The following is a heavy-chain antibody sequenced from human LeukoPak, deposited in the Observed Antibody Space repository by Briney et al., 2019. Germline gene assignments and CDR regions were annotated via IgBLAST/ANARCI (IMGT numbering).Heavy chain of an antibody. CDR1: GFTFSSFG. CDR3: AKDGGQGADY. V-gene: IGHV3-23*01. Sequence: GGSLRLSCAAPGFTFSSFGMSWVRQAPGKGLEWVSAISSTGGTAYYADSVKGRFTISRDNSKNTLYLQMNSLRAEDMAVYYCAKDGGQGADYWGQGTLVTVSS. D-gene: IGHD3-16*01. J-gene: IGHJ4*02. CDR2: ISSTGGTA.